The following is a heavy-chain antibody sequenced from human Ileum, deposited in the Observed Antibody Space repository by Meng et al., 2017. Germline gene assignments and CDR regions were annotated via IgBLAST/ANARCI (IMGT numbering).Heavy chain of an antibody. CDR2: ISYVGLT. V-gene: IGHV4-59*01. J-gene: IGHJ5*02. Sequence: QVQPQASGPRLVKPSEHLSLTCTFSDCSIDNNYLTWIRQTPGKRLEWIGYISYVGLTDYNSSLKGRVTISLDTSKNQFSLTLTSVTAADTAVYYCARVGYCESGSCHREWFDPWGQGTLVTVSS. CDR3: ARVGYCESGSCHREWFDP. CDR1: DCSIDNNY. D-gene: IGHD3-22*01.